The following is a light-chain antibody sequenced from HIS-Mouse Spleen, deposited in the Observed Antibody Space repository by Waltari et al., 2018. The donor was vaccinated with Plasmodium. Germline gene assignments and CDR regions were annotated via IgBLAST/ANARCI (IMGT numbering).Light chain of an antibody. CDR1: RSDVVGSHY. Sequence: QSSLPQPRPVSGPPGRSVPLSCPVTRSDVVGSHYVSWYQQPPGKDPKLMIYDVSKRPSWGPDRFSGSKSGNTASLTISGLQAEDEADYYCCSYAGSYTLVFGGGTKLTVL. V-gene: IGLV2-11*01. J-gene: IGLJ2*01. CDR3: CSYAGSYTLV. CDR2: DVS.